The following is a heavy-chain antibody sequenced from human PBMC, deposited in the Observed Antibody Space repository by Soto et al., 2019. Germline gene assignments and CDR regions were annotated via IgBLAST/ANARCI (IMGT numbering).Heavy chain of an antibody. CDR1: GFTFSSYS. V-gene: IGHV3-21*01. Sequence: GGSLRLSCAASGFTFSSYSMNWVRQAPGKGLEWVSSISSSSSYIYYADSVKGRFTISRDNAKNSLYLQMNSLRAEDTAVYYCAREGVTIFGVVQSMSYYYYMDVWGKGTTVTVSS. CDR3: AREGVTIFGVVQSMSYYYYMDV. J-gene: IGHJ6*03. D-gene: IGHD3-3*01. CDR2: ISSSSSYI.